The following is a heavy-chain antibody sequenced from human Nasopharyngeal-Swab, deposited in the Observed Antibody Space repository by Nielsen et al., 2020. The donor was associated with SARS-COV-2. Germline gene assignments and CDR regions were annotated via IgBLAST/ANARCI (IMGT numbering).Heavy chain of an antibody. CDR2: ISVYNADT. J-gene: IGHJ4*02. D-gene: IGHD3-3*01. CDR3: ARDIEEWLVVPSLSFDY. V-gene: IGHV1-18*01. CDR1: GYSFRSYG. Sequence: ASVKVSCKASGYSFRSYGINWVRQAPAQGLEWMGWISVYNADTNYAQKLQGRVSMTTDTSTSTAYMELRSLRSDDTAVHYCARDIEEWLVVPSLSFDYWGQGTLVTVSS.